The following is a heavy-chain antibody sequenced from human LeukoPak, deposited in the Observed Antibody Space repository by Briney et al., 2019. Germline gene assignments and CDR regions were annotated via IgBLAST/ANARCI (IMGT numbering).Heavy chain of an antibody. Sequence: GASVKVSCKTSGYTFTGYYLNWVRQAPGQGLEWMGWINPNSGGTNYAQKFQGWVTMTRDTSISTAYMEVSRLRSDDTAVYYCAREKEWELKSRVGMDVWGQGTTVTVSS. V-gene: IGHV1-2*04. CDR2: INPNSGGT. D-gene: IGHD1-26*01. CDR1: GYTFTGYY. CDR3: AREKEWELKSRVGMDV. J-gene: IGHJ6*02.